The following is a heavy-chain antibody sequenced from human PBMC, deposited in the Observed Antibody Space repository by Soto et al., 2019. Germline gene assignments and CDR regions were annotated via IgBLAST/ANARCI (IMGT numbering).Heavy chain of an antibody. Sequence: SETLSLTCTVAGGSISNYYWSWIRQPPGKGLEWIGYIHYSGSTNYNPSLKSRVTMSVDTSKNQFSLKVNSVTAADTAVYYCTRDMFPEPAAPRGRFDPWGQGTLVTVSS. CDR3: TRDMFPEPAAPRGRFDP. CDR2: IHYSGST. V-gene: IGHV4-59*01. J-gene: IGHJ5*02. CDR1: GGSISNYY. D-gene: IGHD2-2*01.